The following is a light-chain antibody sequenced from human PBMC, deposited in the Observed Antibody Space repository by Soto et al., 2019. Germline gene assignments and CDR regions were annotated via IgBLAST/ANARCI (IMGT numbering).Light chain of an antibody. CDR1: QSVSSSY. Sequence: EIVLTQSPGTLSLSPGERATLSCRASQSVSSSYLAWYQLKPGQAPRLLIYGVSSRATAIPDRFSGSGSGTDFTLTISRLEPEDLAVYYCQYYVNSPPIALGQGTRLEIK. CDR3: QYYVNSPPIA. V-gene: IGKV3-20*01. CDR2: GVS. J-gene: IGKJ5*01.